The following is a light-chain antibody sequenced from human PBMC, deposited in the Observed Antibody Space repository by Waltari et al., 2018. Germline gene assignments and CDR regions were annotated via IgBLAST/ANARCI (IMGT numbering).Light chain of an antibody. J-gene: IGLJ2*01. V-gene: IGLV2-14*03. CDR1: TSDVGGYNY. CDR2: DVN. Sequence: QSALTQPASVSGSPGQSITISCTGTTSDVGGYNYVSWYQQHPGKAPKLVIYDVNNRPAGVSNRFAGSKPGNTASLTISGLQTEDEADYHCSSYTGGTTLVVFGGGTKLTVL. CDR3: SSYTGGTTLVV.